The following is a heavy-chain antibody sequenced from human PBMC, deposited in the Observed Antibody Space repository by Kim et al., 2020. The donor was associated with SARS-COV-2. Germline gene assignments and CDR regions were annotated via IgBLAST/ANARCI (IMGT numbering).Heavy chain of an antibody. CDR3: ARHTQENRYFDWLPYYYYYGMDV. Sequence: SETLSLTCTVSGGSISSSSYYWGWIRQPPGKGLEWIGSIYYSGSTYYNPSLKSRVTISVDTSKNQFSLKLSSVTAADTAVYYCARHTQENRYFDWLPYYYYYGMDVWGQGTTVTVSS. CDR1: GGSISSSSYY. J-gene: IGHJ6*02. CDR2: IYYSGST. V-gene: IGHV4-39*01. D-gene: IGHD3-9*01.